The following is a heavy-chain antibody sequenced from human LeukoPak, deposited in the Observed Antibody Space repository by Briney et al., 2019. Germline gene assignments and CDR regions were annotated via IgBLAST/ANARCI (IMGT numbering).Heavy chain of an antibody. Sequence: GGSLRLSCAASGFTFSNSALSWVRQAPGKGLEWVSDISGSGGSTYYADSVKGRFTISRDNSKNTLYLQMNSLRAEDTAVYYCARDCLYYDISGPRFDCWGQGTLVTVSS. CDR1: GFTFSNSA. CDR3: ARDCLYYDISGPRFDC. J-gene: IGHJ4*02. D-gene: IGHD3-9*01. V-gene: IGHV3-23*01. CDR2: ISGSGGST.